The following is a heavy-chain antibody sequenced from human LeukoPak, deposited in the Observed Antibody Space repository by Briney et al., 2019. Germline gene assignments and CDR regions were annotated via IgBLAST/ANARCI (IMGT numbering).Heavy chain of an antibody. J-gene: IGHJ6*03. Sequence: SETLSLTCAVYGGSFSGYYWGWIRQPPGKGLEWIGSIYYSGSTYYNPSLKSRVTISVDTSKNQFSLKLNSVTAADTAVYYCARESHCSGGSCRLNYYYYYYMDVWGKGTTVTVSS. V-gene: IGHV4-34*11. CDR1: GGSFSGYY. CDR3: ARESHCSGGSCRLNYYYYYYMDV. D-gene: IGHD2-15*01. CDR2: IYYSGST.